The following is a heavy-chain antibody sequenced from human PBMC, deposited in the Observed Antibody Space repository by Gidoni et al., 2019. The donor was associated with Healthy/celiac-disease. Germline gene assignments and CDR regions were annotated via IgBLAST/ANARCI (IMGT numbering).Heavy chain of an antibody. J-gene: IGHJ5*02. D-gene: IGHD3-9*01. CDR3: ARVSGRYFARWFDP. CDR2: IYYSGST. V-gene: IGHV4-31*03. CDR1: GGSISRGGYY. Sequence: QVQLQASGPGLVKPSQTLSLTCTVSGGSISRGGYYWSWIRQHPGKGLEWIGYIYYSGSTYYNPSLKSRVTISVDTSKNQFSLKLSSVTAADTAVYYCARVSGRYFARWFDPWGQGTLVTVSS.